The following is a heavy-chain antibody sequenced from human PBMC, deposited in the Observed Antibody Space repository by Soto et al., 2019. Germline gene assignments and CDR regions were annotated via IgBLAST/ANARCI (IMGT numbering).Heavy chain of an antibody. CDR1: GYTFTGYY. D-gene: IGHD3-22*01. CDR2: INPNSGGT. Sequence: GASVKVSCKASGYTFTGYYMHWARQAPGQGLEWMGWINPNSGGTNYAQKFQGWVTMTRDTSISTAYMELSRLRSDDTAVYYCARGVRRYYDSSGYYFFDYWGQGTLVTVSS. V-gene: IGHV1-2*04. CDR3: ARGVRRYYDSSGYYFFDY. J-gene: IGHJ4*02.